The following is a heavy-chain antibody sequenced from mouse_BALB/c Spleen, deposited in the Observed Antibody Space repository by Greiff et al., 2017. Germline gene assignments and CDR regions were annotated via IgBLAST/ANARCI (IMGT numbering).Heavy chain of an antibody. CDR3: ARNEGTILYLDWYCDV. CDR1: GFTFSSYT. CDR2: ISNGGGST. Sequence: EVQLVESGGGLVQPGGSLKLSCAASGFTFSSYTMSWVRQTPEKRLEWVAYISNGGGSTYYPDTVKGRFTISRDNAKNTLYLQMGSLKSEDTSMYYCARNEGTILYLDWYCDVWGEGTTVTVSA. J-gene: IGHJ1*01. V-gene: IGHV5-12-2*01. D-gene: IGHD5-1*01.